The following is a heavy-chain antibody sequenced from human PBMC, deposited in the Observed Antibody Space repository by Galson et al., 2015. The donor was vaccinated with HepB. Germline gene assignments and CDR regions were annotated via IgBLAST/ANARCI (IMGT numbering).Heavy chain of an antibody. Sequence: SLRLSCAASGFTVSSNYMSWVRQARGKGLEWVSALYSGGGTYYADSVKGRFTLARDHSKNILSLQMNSLRAEDTAVYYCARWRSWENYDTSTSYYKRGGYFDYWGQGTLVTVSS. CDR2: LYSGGGT. V-gene: IGHV3-66*01. CDR3: ARWRSWENYDTSTSYYKRGGYFDY. J-gene: IGHJ4*02. D-gene: IGHD3-9*01. CDR1: GFTVSSNY.